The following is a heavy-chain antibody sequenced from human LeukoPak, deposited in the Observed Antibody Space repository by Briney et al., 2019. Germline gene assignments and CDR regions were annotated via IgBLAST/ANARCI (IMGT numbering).Heavy chain of an antibody. CDR2: IKQDGTEK. CDR1: GYTFSGYW. CDR3: ARDGSGGSVY. Sequence: TGGSLRLSCAASGYTFSGYWMSWLRQAPGKGLEWVANIKQDGTEKYYVDSVKGRFIISRDNAKNSLYLQMNSLRAEDTAVYYCARDGSGGSVYWGQGTLVTVSS. J-gene: IGHJ4*02. D-gene: IGHD6-19*01. V-gene: IGHV3-7*01.